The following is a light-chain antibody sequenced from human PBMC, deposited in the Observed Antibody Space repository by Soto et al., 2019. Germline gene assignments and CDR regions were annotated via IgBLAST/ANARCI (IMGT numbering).Light chain of an antibody. Sequence: QAVLTQAPSVSGAPGQRVTITCTGSSSNIGAGYDVHWYQQLPGTAPKLLIYGNINRPSGVPDRFSGSKSGTSASLAITGLQDEDEADYYCQSYDSSLSVVFGGGTKLTVL. CDR3: QSYDSSLSVV. CDR1: SSNIGAGYD. V-gene: IGLV1-40*01. J-gene: IGLJ2*01. CDR2: GNI.